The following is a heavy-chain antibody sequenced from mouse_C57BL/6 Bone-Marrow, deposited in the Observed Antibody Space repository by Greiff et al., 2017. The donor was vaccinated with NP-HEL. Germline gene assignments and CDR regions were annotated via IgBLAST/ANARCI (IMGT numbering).Heavy chain of an antibody. V-gene: IGHV7-3*01. CDR1: GFTFTDYY. J-gene: IGHJ4*01. CDR2: IRNKANGYTT. Sequence: EVKLMESGGGLVQPGGSLSLSCAASGFTFTDYYMSWVRQPPGKALEWLGFIRNKANGYTTEYSASVKGRFTISRDNSQSILYLQMNALRAEDSATYYCARYYYGSSPHYYAMDYWGQGTSVTVSS. CDR3: ARYYYGSSPHYYAMDY. D-gene: IGHD1-1*01.